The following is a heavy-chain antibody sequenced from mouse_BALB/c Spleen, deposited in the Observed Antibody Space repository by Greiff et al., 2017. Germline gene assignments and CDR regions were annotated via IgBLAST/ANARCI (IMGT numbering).Heavy chain of an antibody. Sequence: VHLVESGPGLVAPSQSLSITCTVSGFPLTSYGVHWVRQPPGKGLEWLGVIWAGGRTNYNSALMSRLSISKDNSKSQVFLKMNSLQTDDTAMYYCARDREYGYFIADWGQGTLVTVSA. CDR3: ARDREYGYFIAD. J-gene: IGHJ3*01. CDR2: IWAGGRT. CDR1: GFPLTSYG. D-gene: IGHD2-2*01. V-gene: IGHV2-9*02.